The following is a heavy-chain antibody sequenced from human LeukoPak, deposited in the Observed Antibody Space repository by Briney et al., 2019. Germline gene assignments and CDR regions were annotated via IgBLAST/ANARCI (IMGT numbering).Heavy chain of an antibody. CDR1: GFAVSSNY. CDR2: IYSGGST. J-gene: IGHJ6*02. D-gene: IGHD3-9*01. CDR3: ARDRVDILTGYYYGMDV. V-gene: IGHV3-53*01. Sequence: GGSLRLSCAASGFAVSSNYMSWVRQAPGKGLEWVSVIYSGGSTYYADSVKGRFTISRDNSKNTLYLQMNSLRAEDTAVYYCARDRVDILTGYYYGMDVWGQGTTVTVSS.